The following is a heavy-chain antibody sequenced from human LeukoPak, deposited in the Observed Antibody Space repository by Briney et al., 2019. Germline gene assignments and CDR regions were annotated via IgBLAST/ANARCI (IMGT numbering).Heavy chain of an antibody. CDR1: GFAFSSYD. Sequence: GGSLRLSCAASGFAFSSYDMHWVLHVSGKGLEWVSAIGHAGDTYYADSVKGRFTISREDAKNYFFLQMNSLRAGDTAVYFCAALGDSIYWGQGTLVTVSS. V-gene: IGHV3-13*01. J-gene: IGHJ4*02. CDR3: AALGDSIY. CDR2: IGHAGDT. D-gene: IGHD1-26*01.